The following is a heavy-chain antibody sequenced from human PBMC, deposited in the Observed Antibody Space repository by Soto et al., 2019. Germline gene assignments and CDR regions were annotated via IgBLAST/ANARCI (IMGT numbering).Heavy chain of an antibody. CDR1: GFTFSGFA. V-gene: IGHV3-23*01. D-gene: IGHD6-19*01. J-gene: IGHJ4*02. CDR3: ANHIAVASTRFEY. Sequence: EVQLLESGGGLVQPGGSLKVSCVASGFTFSGFAMSWVRQAPGKGLQWVSAISGRGGSTYYADSVKGRFTISRDNSKNTLYLQMSSLRAEDTAIYDCANHIAVASTRFEYWGQGTPVTVSS. CDR2: ISGRGGST.